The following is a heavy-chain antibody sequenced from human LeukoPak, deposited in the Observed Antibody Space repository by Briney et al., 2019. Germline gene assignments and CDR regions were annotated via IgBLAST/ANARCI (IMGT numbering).Heavy chain of an antibody. CDR3: ARGGVYGRLGIFGVVTRVRSYGYGFDY. CDR1: GGSISSYY. CDR2: IHYSGST. Sequence: KPSETLSLTCTVSGGSISSYYWSWIRQPPGKGLEWIGYIHYSGSTNYNPSLKSRVTISVDTSKNQFSLKLSSVTAADTAVYYCARGGVYGRLGIFGVVTRVRSYGYGFDYWGQGTLVTVSS. V-gene: IGHV4-59*12. J-gene: IGHJ4*02. D-gene: IGHD3-3*01.